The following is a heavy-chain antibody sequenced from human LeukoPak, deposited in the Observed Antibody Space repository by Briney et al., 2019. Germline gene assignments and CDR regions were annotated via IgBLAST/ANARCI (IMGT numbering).Heavy chain of an antibody. CDR1: GFTVSSNY. Sequence: PGGSLRLSCAASGFTVSSNYMSWVRQAPGKGLEWVSVIYSGGSTYYADSVKGRFTISRDNSKNTLYLQMNSLRAEDTAVYYCARDLRGYSYGRFDYWGQGTLVTVSS. CDR2: IYSGGST. J-gene: IGHJ4*02. D-gene: IGHD5-18*01. CDR3: ARDLRGYSYGRFDY. V-gene: IGHV3-53*01.